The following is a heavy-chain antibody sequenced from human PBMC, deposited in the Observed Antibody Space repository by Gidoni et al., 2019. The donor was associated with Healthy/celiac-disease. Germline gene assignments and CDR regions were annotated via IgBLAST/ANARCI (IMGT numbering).Heavy chain of an antibody. V-gene: IGHV4-39*01. J-gene: IGHJ3*02. Sequence: QLQLQESVPGLVKPSDTLSRPCTVSGGSTSRSSYNWGWIRQPPGKGLEWIGSIYSSGSTYYHPSLKSRVTISVDTSKNQFSLKLSSVTAADTAVYYCARLSGMTTVVIYAFDIWGQGTMVTVSS. CDR3: ARLSGMTTVVIYAFDI. CDR1: GGSTSRSSYN. D-gene: IGHD4-17*01. CDR2: IYSSGST.